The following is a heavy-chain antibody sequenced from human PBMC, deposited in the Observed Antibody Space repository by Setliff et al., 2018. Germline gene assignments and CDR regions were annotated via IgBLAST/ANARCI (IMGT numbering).Heavy chain of an antibody. CDR1: GGSIGSYY. J-gene: IGHJ3*02. Sequence: PSETLSLTCIVSGGSIGSYYWSWIRQSPGKGLEWIGYVYYTGSPNYNPSLKSRVTTGVDTSKNQFSLKLTSVTAADAAVYYCARAPYYDFWSGYFSLTNLHVFDIWGQGTMVTVSS. V-gene: IGHV4-59*08. CDR3: ARAPYYDFWSGYFSLTNLHVFDI. CDR2: VYYTGSP. D-gene: IGHD3-3*01.